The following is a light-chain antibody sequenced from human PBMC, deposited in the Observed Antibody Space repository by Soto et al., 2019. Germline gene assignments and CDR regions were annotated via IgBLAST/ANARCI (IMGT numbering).Light chain of an antibody. CDR2: GTS. CDR3: LQDYSYPRT. Sequence: AIQMTQSPSSLSASVGDRAIITCRASQAIRTELGWYQQRPVKPPKLLIYGTSNFQSGGPSSFSPSGSGKDFTLTINGRQPEEFATYYCLQDYSYPRTFGQGTKVDVK. V-gene: IGKV1-6*01. CDR1: QAIRTE. J-gene: IGKJ1*01.